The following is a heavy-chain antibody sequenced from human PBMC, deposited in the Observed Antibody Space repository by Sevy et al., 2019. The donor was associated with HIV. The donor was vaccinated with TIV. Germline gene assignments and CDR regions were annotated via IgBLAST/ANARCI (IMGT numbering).Heavy chain of an antibody. V-gene: IGHV3-21*01. CDR1: GFTFTSYT. CDR2: ISYTAEYI. CDR3: ARDEGGYDPIDY. D-gene: IGHD3-16*01. Sequence: GGSLRLSCATSGFTFTSYTMNWVRQAPGKGLEWVSSISYTAEYIYYADSVKGRFTISRDNAKNSLFLQMNSLRVEDTAVYYCARDEGGYDPIDYWGQGTLVTVSS. J-gene: IGHJ4*02.